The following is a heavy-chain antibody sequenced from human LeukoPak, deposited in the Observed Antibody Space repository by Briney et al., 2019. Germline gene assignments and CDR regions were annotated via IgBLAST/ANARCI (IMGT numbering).Heavy chain of an antibody. D-gene: IGHD5-18*01. V-gene: IGHV1-2*04. CDR2: INPNSGGT. Sequence: ASVKVSCKVSGYTFTGYYMHWVRQAPGQGLEWMGWINPNSGGTNYAQKFQGWVTMTRDTSISTAYMELSRLRSDDTAVYYCARDPRGYSYGYDYWGQGTLVTVSS. J-gene: IGHJ4*02. CDR3: ARDPRGYSYGYDY. CDR1: GYTFTGYY.